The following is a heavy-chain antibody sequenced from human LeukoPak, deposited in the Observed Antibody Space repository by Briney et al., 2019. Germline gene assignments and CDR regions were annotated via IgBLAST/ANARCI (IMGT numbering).Heavy chain of an antibody. Sequence: SETLSLTCTVSGGSISSSSYYWGWIRQPPGKGLEWIGSIYYSGSTYYNPSLKSRVTISVDTSKNQFSLKLSSVTAADTAVYYCASLGYQLLPFHLGKYGKFDYWGQGTLVTVSS. J-gene: IGHJ4*02. CDR2: IYYSGST. CDR1: GGSISSSSYY. CDR3: ASLGYQLLPFHLGKYGKFDY. V-gene: IGHV4-39*01. D-gene: IGHD2-2*01.